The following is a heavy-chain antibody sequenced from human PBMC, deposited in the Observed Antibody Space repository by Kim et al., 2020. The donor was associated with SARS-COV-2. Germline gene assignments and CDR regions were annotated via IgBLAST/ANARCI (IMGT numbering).Heavy chain of an antibody. V-gene: IGHV3-33*06. CDR3: AKDKGIAAVGYGMDV. D-gene: IGHD6-13*01. J-gene: IGHJ6*02. Sequence: SGKGRFTISRDNAKNTLYLQMNSLRAEDTAVYYCAKDKGIAAVGYGMDVWGQGTTVTVSS.